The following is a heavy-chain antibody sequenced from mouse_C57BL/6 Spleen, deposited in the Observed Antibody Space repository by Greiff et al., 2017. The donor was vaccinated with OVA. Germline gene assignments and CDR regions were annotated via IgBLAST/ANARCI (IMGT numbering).Heavy chain of an antibody. Sequence: QVQLQQPGAELVKPGASVKLSCKASGYTFTSYWMQWVKQRPGQGLEWIGAIDPSDSYTNYNQKFKGKATLTVDTSSSTAYMQLSSLTSEDSAVYYCARKLLYYYAMDYWGQGTSVTASS. CDR1: GYTFTSYW. J-gene: IGHJ4*01. CDR2: IDPSDSYT. V-gene: IGHV1-50*01. CDR3: ARKLLYYYAMDY.